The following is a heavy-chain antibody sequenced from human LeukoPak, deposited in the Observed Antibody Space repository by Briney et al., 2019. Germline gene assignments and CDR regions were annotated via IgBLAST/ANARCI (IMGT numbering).Heavy chain of an antibody. CDR1: GFTFSSYS. CDR2: ISSSSSYI. V-gene: IGHV3-21*01. D-gene: IGHD3-22*01. CDR3: ARVLYYDSSGSDAFDI. J-gene: IGHJ3*02. Sequence: GGSLRLSCAASGFTFSSYSMNWVRQAPGKGLEWVSSISSSSSYIYYADSVKGRFTISRDNAKNSLYLQMNSLRAEDTAVYYCARVLYYDSSGSDAFDIWGQGTMVTVSS.